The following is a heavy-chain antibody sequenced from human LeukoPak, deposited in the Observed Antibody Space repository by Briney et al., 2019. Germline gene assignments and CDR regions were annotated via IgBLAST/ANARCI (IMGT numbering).Heavy chain of an antibody. V-gene: IGHV3-48*01. J-gene: IGHJ6*03. CDR2: ISSSSSTK. CDR3: ARAVYYYYYMDV. Sequence: TGGSLRLSCAVSGFTFSSYSMNWVRQAPGKGLEWVSYISSSSSTKYYADSVKGRFTISRDNSKNTLYLQMNSLRAEDTAVYYCARAVYYYYYMDVWGKGTTVTVSS. CDR1: GFTFSSYS.